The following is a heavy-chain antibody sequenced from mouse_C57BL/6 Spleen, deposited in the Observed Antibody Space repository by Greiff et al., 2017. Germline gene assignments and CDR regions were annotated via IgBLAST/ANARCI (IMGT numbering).Heavy chain of an antibody. CDR1: GYSITSGYY. D-gene: IGHD2-1*01. CDR3: ARGDGNYVPWFAY. CDR2: ISYDGGN. Sequence: EVKLQESGPGLVKPSQSLSLTCSVTGYSITSGYYWKWIRQFPGNKLEWMGYISYDGGNNYNPSLKNRISITRDTSKHQFFLKLNSVTTEDTATYYCARGDGNYVPWFAYWGQGTLVTVSA. J-gene: IGHJ3*01. V-gene: IGHV3-6*01.